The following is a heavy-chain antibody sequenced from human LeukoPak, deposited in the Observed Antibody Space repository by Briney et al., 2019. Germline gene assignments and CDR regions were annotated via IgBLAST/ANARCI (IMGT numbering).Heavy chain of an antibody. Sequence: SETLSLTCTVSGGSISSGDYYWSWIRQHPEKGLEWIGYTFYSGSTYYNPSLKSRVTISVDTSKNQFSLKLSSVTAADTAVYYCARAIRGRMIVIPVDTRFDPWGQGTLVTVSS. CDR1: GGSISSGDYY. J-gene: IGHJ5*02. D-gene: IGHD3-22*01. V-gene: IGHV4-31*03. CDR3: ARAIRGRMIVIPVDTRFDP. CDR2: TFYSGST.